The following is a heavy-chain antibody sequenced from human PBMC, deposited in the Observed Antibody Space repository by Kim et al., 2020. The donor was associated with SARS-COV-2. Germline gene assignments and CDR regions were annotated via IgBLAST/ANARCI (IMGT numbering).Heavy chain of an antibody. D-gene: IGHD2-15*01. V-gene: IGHV1-69*01. J-gene: IGHJ4*02. CDR3: AREWSRTENYFDY. Sequence: YARKFQGRVTITADESTSTAYMELSSLRSEDTAVYYCAREWSRTENYFDYWGQGTLVTVSS.